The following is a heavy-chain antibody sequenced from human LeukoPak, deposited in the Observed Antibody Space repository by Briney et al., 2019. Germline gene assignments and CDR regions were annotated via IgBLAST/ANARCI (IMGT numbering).Heavy chain of an antibody. D-gene: IGHD6-19*01. Sequence: TGRSLRLSCAASGFTFSSYGMHWVRQAPGKGLEWVAVISFDGTKKYYADSVKGRFTISRDNSKNMLYLQMNSLRAEDTAVYYCAKGYSSGWVWYYFDYWVREPWAPSPQ. CDR1: GFTFSSYG. CDR3: AKGYSSGWVWYYFDY. CDR2: ISFDGTKK. J-gene: IGHJ4*02. V-gene: IGHV3-30*18.